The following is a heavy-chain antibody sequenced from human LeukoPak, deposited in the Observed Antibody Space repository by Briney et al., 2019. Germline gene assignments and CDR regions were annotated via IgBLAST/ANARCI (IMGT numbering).Heavy chain of an antibody. V-gene: IGHV4-34*01. J-gene: IGHJ2*01. CDR3: ARGRGSSWYFDL. CDR1: GGSFSGYY. Sequence: SETLSLTCAVYGGSFSGYYWSWIRQPPGKGLEWIGEINHSGSTNYNPSLKSRVTMSVDTSKNQFSLKLSSVTAADTAVYYCARGRGSSWYFDLWGRGTLVTVSS. D-gene: IGHD6-13*01. CDR2: INHSGST.